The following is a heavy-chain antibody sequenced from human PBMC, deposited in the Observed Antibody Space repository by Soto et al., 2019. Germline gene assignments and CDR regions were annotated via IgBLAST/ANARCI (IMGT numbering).Heavy chain of an antibody. CDR2: IIPILGIA. Sequence: QVQLVQSGAEVKKPGSSVKVSCKASGGTFSSYTISWVRQAPGQGLEWMGRIIPILGIANYAQKFQGRVTITADKSTSTAYMELSSLRSEDTAVYYCARDLPHYGDYEIRWFDPWGQGTLVTVSS. V-gene: IGHV1-69*08. CDR3: ARDLPHYGDYEIRWFDP. D-gene: IGHD4-17*01. CDR1: GGTFSSYT. J-gene: IGHJ5*02.